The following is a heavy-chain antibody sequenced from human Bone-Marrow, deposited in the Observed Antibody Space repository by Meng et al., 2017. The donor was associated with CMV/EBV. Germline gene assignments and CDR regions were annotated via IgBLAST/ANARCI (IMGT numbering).Heavy chain of an antibody. CDR2: IKNDGSAM. V-gene: IGHV3-7*01. J-gene: IGHJ4*02. CDR3: ARVGPSSYYDFWSGYLY. Sequence: GESLKISCAASGFTFSNFWMNWVRQAPGKGLEWVANIKNDGSAMYYVDSVKGRFTISRDNAKNSLYLQMNSLRAEDTAVYYCARVGPSSYYDFWSGYLYWGQGTLVTVSS. D-gene: IGHD3-3*01. CDR1: GFTFSNFW.